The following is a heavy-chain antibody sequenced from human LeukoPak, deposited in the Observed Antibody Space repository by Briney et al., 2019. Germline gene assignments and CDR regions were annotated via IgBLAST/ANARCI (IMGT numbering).Heavy chain of an antibody. CDR3: ARDFSGIVDTVLVYYFDY. Sequence: GGSLRLSCAASGFTFSSYEMNWVRQAPGKGLEWVSSISSSSSYIYYADSVKGRFTISRDNAKNSLYLQMDSLRAEDTAVYYCARDFSGIVDTVLVYYFDYWGQGTLVTVSS. CDR1: GFTFSSYE. J-gene: IGHJ4*02. D-gene: IGHD5-18*01. CDR2: ISSSSSYI. V-gene: IGHV3-21*01.